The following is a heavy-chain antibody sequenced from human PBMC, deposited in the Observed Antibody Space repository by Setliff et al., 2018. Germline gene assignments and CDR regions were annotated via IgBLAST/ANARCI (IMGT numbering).Heavy chain of an antibody. CDR1: GDSISSGDYF. CDR3: AREQWLDPPGYYYIDV. CDR2: IYYSGSA. Sequence: SETLSLTCTVSGDSISSGDYFWSWIRQPPGKGLEWIAYIYYSGSAYYNPSLKSRVTMSIDTSKNQFSLKLNSVTAADMAVYYCAREQWLDPPGYYYIDVWAKGTTVTVSS. D-gene: IGHD6-19*01. J-gene: IGHJ6*03. V-gene: IGHV4-61*08.